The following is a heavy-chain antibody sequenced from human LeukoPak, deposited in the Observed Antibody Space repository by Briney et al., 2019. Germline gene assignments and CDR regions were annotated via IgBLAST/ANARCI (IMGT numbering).Heavy chain of an antibody. D-gene: IGHD4-17*01. CDR2: VNPNSGGT. CDR3: ASRKSDGDYIV. CDR1: GYTFTGHK. Sequence: GASVKVSCKASGYTFTGHKIHWVRQAPGQGLEWMGWVNPNSGGTNYAQKFQGRVTMTRDTSISAAYMDLSRLTSDDTAVYYCASRKSDGDYIVWGQGTLVTVSS. J-gene: IGHJ4*02. V-gene: IGHV1-2*02.